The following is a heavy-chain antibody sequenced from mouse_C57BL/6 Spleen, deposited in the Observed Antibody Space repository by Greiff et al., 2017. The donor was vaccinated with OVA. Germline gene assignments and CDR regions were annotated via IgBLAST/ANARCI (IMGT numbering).Heavy chain of an antibody. CDR1: GYTFTSYW. Sequence: VQLQQPGAELVMPGASVKLSCKASGYTFTSYWMHWVKQRPGQGLEWIGEIDPSDSYTNYNQKFKGKSTLTVDKSSSTAYMQLSSLTSEDSAVDYCARMDDGYYGAYWGQGTLVTVSA. CDR3: ARMDDGYYGAY. V-gene: IGHV1-69*01. D-gene: IGHD2-3*01. CDR2: IDPSDSYT. J-gene: IGHJ3*01.